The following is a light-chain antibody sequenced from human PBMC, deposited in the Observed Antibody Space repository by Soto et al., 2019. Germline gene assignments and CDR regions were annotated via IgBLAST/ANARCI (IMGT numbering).Light chain of an antibody. CDR3: QQGSA. Sequence: DMQMTQSPSSLSASVGDRVTITCQASQYISSYLNWYQQKPGKAPRVLIYDVSNLETGVPSRFSGSGSGTDFTFTITSLQPEDSGKYYCQQGSAFGGGTKVEIK. CDR1: QYISSY. J-gene: IGKJ4*01. CDR2: DVS. V-gene: IGKV1-33*01.